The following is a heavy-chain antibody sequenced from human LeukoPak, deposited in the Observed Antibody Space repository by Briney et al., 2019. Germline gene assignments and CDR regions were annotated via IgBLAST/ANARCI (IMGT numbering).Heavy chain of an antibody. CDR1: GFTFTSYS. D-gene: IGHD6-19*01. J-gene: IGHJ3*02. CDR3: ARGASVVAGSDNAFDI. CDR2: ISSSSSYI. Sequence: GGSLRLSCAASGFTFTSYSMNWVRQAPGKGLEWVSSISSSSSYIYYADSVKGRFTISRDNARKSLYLQMNSLRADDTAVYYCARGASVVAGSDNAFDIWGQGTMVTVSS. V-gene: IGHV3-21*01.